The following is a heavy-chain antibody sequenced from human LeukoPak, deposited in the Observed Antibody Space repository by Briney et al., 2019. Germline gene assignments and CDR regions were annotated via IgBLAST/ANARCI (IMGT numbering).Heavy chain of an antibody. Sequence: ASVKVSCKASGYTFTNYGINWVRQAPGQGLEWVGWISPYNGNTNYAQKLQGRVTMTTDTSTSIGYMELRSVRSDDTAVYYCARVVITDYYHYMDVWGKGTTVTVSS. D-gene: IGHD3-22*01. J-gene: IGHJ6*03. CDR1: GYTFTNYG. CDR3: ARVVITDYYHYMDV. CDR2: ISPYNGNT. V-gene: IGHV1-18*01.